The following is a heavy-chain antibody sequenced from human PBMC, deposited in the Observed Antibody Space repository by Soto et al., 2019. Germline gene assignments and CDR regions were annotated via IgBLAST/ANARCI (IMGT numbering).Heavy chain of an antibody. CDR1: GFTLSRYG. CDR2: ISYDGNKE. Sequence: QVQLVESGGGVVQPGRSLRLSCAASGFTLSRYGMHWVRQAPGKGLKWVAIISYDGNKENYADSVKGRFTISRDNSKNTLFLQMNSLRAEDTAVYYCARAPGFSGAGSCYGDYYYGMDVWGPGTTVTVSS. CDR3: ARAPGFSGAGSCYGDYYYGMDV. J-gene: IGHJ6*02. D-gene: IGHD2-15*01. V-gene: IGHV3-30*03.